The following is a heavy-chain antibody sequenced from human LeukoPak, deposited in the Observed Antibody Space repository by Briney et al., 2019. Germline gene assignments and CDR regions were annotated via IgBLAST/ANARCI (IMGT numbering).Heavy chain of an antibody. D-gene: IGHD3-22*01. V-gene: IGHV4-4*02. CDR3: AREYYYDSSGHFDY. CDR2: IYHSGST. Sequence: SETLSLTCAVSGGSISSSNWWSWVRQPPGKGLECIGEIYHSGSTNYNPSLKSRVTISVDKSKNQFSLKLSSVTAADTAVYYCAREYYYDSSGHFDYWGQGTLVTVSS. CDR1: GGSISSSNW. J-gene: IGHJ4*02.